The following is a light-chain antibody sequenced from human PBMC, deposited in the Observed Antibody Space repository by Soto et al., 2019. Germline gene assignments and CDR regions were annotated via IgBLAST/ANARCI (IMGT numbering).Light chain of an antibody. V-gene: IGLV3-21*04. Sequence: SSELTQPPSVSLAPGKTARITCGGNNIGSKSVHWYQQKPGQAPVLVIYYDSDRPSGIPERFSGSNSRNTATLTVSRVEAGDEADYYCRVWDSSSAPPYVFGAGTTLTVL. CDR1: NIGSKS. J-gene: IGLJ1*01. CDR3: RVWDSSSAPPYV. CDR2: YDS.